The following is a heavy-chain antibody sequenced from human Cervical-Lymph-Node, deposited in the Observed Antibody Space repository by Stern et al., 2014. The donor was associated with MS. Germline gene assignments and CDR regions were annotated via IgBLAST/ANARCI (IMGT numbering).Heavy chain of an antibody. V-gene: IGHV2-5*02. J-gene: IGHJ3*01. Sequence: QVTLKESGPTLVRPTQTLTLTCAFSGFSLSTSGVGVGWIRQPPGKALEWLAIIYWDDDKRYRPSLRSRLTITKDTSKNQVVLTMTNMDPVDTATYSCAHARRDGYNLAFDFWGQGTMVTVSS. CDR3: AHARRDGYNLAFDF. CDR1: GFSLSTSGVG. D-gene: IGHD5-24*01. CDR2: IYWDDDK.